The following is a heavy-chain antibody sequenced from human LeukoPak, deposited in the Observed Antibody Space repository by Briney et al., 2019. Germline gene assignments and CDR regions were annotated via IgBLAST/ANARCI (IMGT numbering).Heavy chain of an antibody. CDR2: ISSSSSCI. D-gene: IGHD5-18*01. CDR3: ARDLYSYGYVGDY. J-gene: IGHJ4*02. V-gene: IGHV3-21*01. Sequence: GGSLRLSCAASGFTFSSYSMNWVRQAPGKGLEWVSSISSSSSCIYYADSVKGRFTISRDNAKNSLYLQMNSLRAEDTAVYYCARDLYSYGYVGDYWGQGTLVTVSS. CDR1: GFTFSSYS.